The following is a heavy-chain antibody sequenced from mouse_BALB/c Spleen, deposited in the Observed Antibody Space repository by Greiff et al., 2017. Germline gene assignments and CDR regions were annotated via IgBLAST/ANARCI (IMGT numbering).Heavy chain of an antibody. CDR1: GYTFTSYW. V-gene: IGHV1-5*01. CDR3: TRGPRDRAYAMDY. Sequence: DVQLQESGTVLARPGASVKMSCKASGYTFTSYWMHWVKQRPGQGLEWIGAIYPGNSDTSYNQKFKGKAKLTAVTSTSTAYMELSSLTNEDSAVYYCTRGPRDRAYAMDYWGQGTSVTVSS. J-gene: IGHJ4*01. D-gene: IGHD3-3*01. CDR2: IYPGNSDT.